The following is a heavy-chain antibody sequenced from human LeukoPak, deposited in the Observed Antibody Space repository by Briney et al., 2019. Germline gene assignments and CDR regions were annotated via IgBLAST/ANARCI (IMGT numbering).Heavy chain of an antibody. D-gene: IGHD6-19*01. V-gene: IGHV4-39*07. Sequence: PSETLSLTCTVSGGSISSNSYYWGWIRQPPGKGLEWIGSIYYSGSTYHNASLKSRVTISVDTSKNQFSLKLSSVTAADTAVYYCARGRSGSSSGWPKRYYFDYWGQGTLVTVSS. CDR2: IYYSGST. CDR1: GGSISSNSYY. CDR3: ARGRSGSSSGWPKRYYFDY. J-gene: IGHJ4*02.